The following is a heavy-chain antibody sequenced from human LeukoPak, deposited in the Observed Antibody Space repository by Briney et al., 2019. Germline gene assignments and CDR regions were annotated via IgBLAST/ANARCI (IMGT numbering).Heavy chain of an antibody. J-gene: IGHJ5*02. V-gene: IGHV1-8*01. CDR2: VNPNSGNT. Sequence: GASVKVSFKASGYPFTSYDINWVRPATGQGVEWMGWVNPNSGNTGYAQKFQGRVTMTRNTSISTAYMELSSLRSEDTAVYYCARNLLLWFGESSSDCFDPWGQGTLVTVSS. D-gene: IGHD3-10*01. CDR1: GYPFTSYD. CDR3: ARNLLLWFGESSSDCFDP.